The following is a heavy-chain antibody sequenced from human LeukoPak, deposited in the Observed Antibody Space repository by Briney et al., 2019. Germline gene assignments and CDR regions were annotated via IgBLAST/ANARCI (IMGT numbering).Heavy chain of an antibody. CDR3: ARLWYYDSSGTTDY. CDR1: GFTFSSYW. CDR2: IKQDGSEK. V-gene: IGHV3-7*03. Sequence: GGSLRLSCAASGFTFSSYWMSWVRQAPGEGLEWVANIKQDGSEKYYVDSVKGRFTISRDNAKNSLYLQMNSLRAEDTAVYYCARLWYYDSSGTTDYWGQGTLVTVSS. J-gene: IGHJ4*02. D-gene: IGHD3-22*01.